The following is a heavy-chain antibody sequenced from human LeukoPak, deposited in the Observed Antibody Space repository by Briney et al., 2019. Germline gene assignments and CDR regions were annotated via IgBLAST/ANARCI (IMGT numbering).Heavy chain of an antibody. Sequence: ASVKVSCKASGGTFSSYAISWVRQAPGQGLEWMGWINPNSGGTNYAQKFQGRVTMTRDTSISTAYMELSRLRSDDTAAYYCAGLWFGELTPYDAFDIWGQGTMVTVSS. J-gene: IGHJ3*02. V-gene: IGHV1-2*02. D-gene: IGHD3-10*01. CDR1: GGTFSSYA. CDR2: INPNSGGT. CDR3: AGLWFGELTPYDAFDI.